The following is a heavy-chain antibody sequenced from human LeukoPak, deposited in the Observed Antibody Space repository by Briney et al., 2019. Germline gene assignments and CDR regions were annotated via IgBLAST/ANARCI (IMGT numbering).Heavy chain of an antibody. CDR2: ISYDGSNK. V-gene: IGHV3-30*04. CDR1: GFTFSSYA. D-gene: IGHD3-10*01. J-gene: IGHJ4*02. Sequence: GGSLRLSCAASGFTFSSYAMHWVRQAPGKGLEWVAVISYDGSNKYYADSVKGRFTISRDNSKNTLYLQMNSLRAEDTAVYYCARESLFTMVRGVVDYWGQGTLVTVSS. CDR3: ARESLFTMVRGVVDY.